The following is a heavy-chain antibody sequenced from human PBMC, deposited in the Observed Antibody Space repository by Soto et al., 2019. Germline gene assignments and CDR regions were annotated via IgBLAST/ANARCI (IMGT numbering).Heavy chain of an antibody. V-gene: IGHV4-59*01. J-gene: IGHJ6*02. Sequence: PGGSLRLSCAASGFTFSSYAMNWVRQTPGKGLEWIGYIYYTGSTNYNPSLKGRVTMSVDTSRDQVSLRLRSVTRADTAVYYCARDQYDFRSGSYYYAMEVWGQGTKVTVSS. CDR1: GFTFSSYA. CDR3: ARDQYDFRSGSYYYAMEV. CDR2: IYYTGST. D-gene: IGHD3-3*01.